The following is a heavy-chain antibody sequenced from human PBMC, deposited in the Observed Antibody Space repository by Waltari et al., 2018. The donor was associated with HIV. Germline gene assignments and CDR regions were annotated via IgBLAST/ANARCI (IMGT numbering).Heavy chain of an antibody. J-gene: IGHJ3*01. CDR1: GGSISSYY. Sequence: QVQLQESGPGLVKPSETLSLTCTVSGGSISSYYWSWIRQPPGKGLEWIGYIYYSGSTNYNPSLKSRVTISVDTSKNQFSLKLSSVTAADTAVYYCARVRIGGAIQSWGQGTMVTVSS. V-gene: IGHV4-59*01. D-gene: IGHD2-21*01. CDR3: ARVRIGGAIQS. CDR2: IYYSGST.